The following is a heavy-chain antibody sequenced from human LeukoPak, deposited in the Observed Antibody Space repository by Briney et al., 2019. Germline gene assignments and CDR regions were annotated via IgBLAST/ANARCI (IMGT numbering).Heavy chain of an antibody. Sequence: VASVKVSCKASGGTFRSYAISWVRQAPGQGLEWMGRIIPILGIANYAQKFQGRVTITADKSTSTAYMELSSLRSEDTAVYYCARSATWIQRGRDYWGQGTLVTVSS. CDR3: ARSATWIQRGRDY. J-gene: IGHJ4*02. D-gene: IGHD5-18*01. V-gene: IGHV1-69*04. CDR1: GGTFRSYA. CDR2: IIPILGIA.